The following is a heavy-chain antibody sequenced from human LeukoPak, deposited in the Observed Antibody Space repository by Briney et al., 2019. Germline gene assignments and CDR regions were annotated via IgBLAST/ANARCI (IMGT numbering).Heavy chain of an antibody. V-gene: IGHV3-11*01. CDR3: ARDGSAYSYYFDY. CDR1: GLTFSDSY. J-gene: IGHJ4*02. Sequence: GGSLRLSCAASGLTFSDSYMSWIRQAPGKGLEWLSYISSSGSTIYYADSVKGRFTISRDSAKNSLYLQMNSLRAEDTAVYYCARDGSAYSYYFDYWGRGTLVTVSS. CDR2: ISSSGSTI. D-gene: IGHD3-22*01.